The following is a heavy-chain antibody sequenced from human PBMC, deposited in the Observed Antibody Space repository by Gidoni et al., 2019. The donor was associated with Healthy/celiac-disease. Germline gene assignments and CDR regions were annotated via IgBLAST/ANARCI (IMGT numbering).Heavy chain of an antibody. V-gene: IGHV1-69*01. CDR2: IIPIFGTA. D-gene: IGHD4-17*01. CDR1: GGTFSSYA. Sequence: QVQLVQSGAEVKKTGSSVRVSCKASGGTFSSYAISWVRQAPGQGLEWMGGIIPIFGTANYAQKFQGRVTITADESTSTAYMELSSLRSEDTAVYYCARSGDYGEHYFDYWGQGTLVTVSS. CDR3: ARSGDYGEHYFDY. J-gene: IGHJ4*02.